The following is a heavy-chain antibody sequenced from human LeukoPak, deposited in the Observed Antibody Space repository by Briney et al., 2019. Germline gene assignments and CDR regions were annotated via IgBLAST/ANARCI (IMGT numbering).Heavy chain of an antibody. CDR3: ARANGNVWFGEPYYFDY. CDR2: IYYSGST. V-gene: IGHV4-59*01. Sequence: SETLSLTCTVSGGSISSYYWSWIRQPPGKGLEWIGYIYYSGSTNYNPSLKSRVTISVDTSKNQFSLKLSSVTAADTAVYYCARANGNVWFGEPYYFDYWGQGTLVTVSP. J-gene: IGHJ4*02. D-gene: IGHD3-10*01. CDR1: GGSISSYY.